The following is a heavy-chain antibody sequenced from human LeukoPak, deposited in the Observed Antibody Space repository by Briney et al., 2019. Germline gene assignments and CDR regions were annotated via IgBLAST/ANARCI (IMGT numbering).Heavy chain of an antibody. V-gene: IGHV4-31*03. CDR1: GGSISSGGYY. J-gene: IGHJ4*02. Sequence: PSQTLSLTCTVSGGSISSGGYYWTWIRQPPGKGLEWIGEINDSGSTSYNPSLKSRVPISVDTSKNQFSLKLSSVTAADTAVYYCARGLGGPRLLYWGQGTLVTVSS. CDR2: INDSGST. CDR3: ARGLGGPRLLY. D-gene: IGHD1-26*01.